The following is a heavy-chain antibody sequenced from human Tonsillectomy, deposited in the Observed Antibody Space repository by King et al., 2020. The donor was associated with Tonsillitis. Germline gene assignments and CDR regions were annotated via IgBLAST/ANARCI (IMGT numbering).Heavy chain of an antibody. D-gene: IGHD2-21*02. V-gene: IGHV3-33*08. J-gene: IGHJ1*01. CDR3: ASDYCGGDCYHTDGFFE. CDR2: IWSDGSFK. CDR1: GFTFRSYG. Sequence: VQLVESGGGVVQPGRSLRLSCAASGFTFRSYGMHWVRQAPGKGLEWVAVIWSDGSFKYYVDSVKGRFTISRDNSKKTLYLQMNSLRAEDTAVYYCASDYCGGDCYHTDGFFEWGQGTLVTVSS.